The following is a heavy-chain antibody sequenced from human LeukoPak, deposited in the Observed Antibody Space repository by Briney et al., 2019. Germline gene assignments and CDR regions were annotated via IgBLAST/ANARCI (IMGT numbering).Heavy chain of an antibody. J-gene: IGHJ6*03. CDR3: AKASRFGYSYGPREYFYYMDV. Sequence: PGGSLRLSCAASGFTVSSNYMSWVRQAPGKGLEWVSTISGSGGSTYYADSVKGRFTISRDNSKNTLYLQMNTLRAEDTAVYYCAKASRFGYSYGPREYFYYMDVWGKGTTVTISS. CDR1: GFTVSSNY. CDR2: ISGSGGST. V-gene: IGHV3-23*01. D-gene: IGHD5-18*01.